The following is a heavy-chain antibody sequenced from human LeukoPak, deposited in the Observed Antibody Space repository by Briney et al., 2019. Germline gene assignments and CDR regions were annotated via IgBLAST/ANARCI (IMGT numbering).Heavy chain of an antibody. V-gene: IGHV3-7*01. CDR3: ARERAPHAFDI. CDR2: IKQDGSEK. J-gene: IGHJ3*02. Sequence: GGSLRLSCVASGFSLSSYAMTWVRQASGKGLEWVANIKQDGSEKYYVDSVKGRFTISRDNAKNSLYLQMNSLRAEDTAVYYCARERAPHAFDIWGQGTMVTVSS. CDR1: GFSLSSYA.